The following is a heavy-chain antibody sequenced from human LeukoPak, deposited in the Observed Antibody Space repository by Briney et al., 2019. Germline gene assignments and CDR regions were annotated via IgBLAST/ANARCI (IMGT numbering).Heavy chain of an antibody. J-gene: IGHJ4*02. CDR1: GYTFTGYY. CDR2: INTISGGT. CDR3: ARGREVAGTVGY. Sequence: GASVKVSCKASGYTFTGYYMHWVRQAPGQGLEWIGWINTISGGTNYAQKFQGRVIMTRDTSISTAYMELSRLTSDDTAVYYCARGREVAGTVGYWGQGTLVTVSS. V-gene: IGHV1-2*02. D-gene: IGHD6-19*01.